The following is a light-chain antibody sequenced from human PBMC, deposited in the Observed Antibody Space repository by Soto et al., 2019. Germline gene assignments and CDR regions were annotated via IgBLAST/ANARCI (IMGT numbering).Light chain of an antibody. CDR2: GAS. CDR3: QQFGSSPPWT. J-gene: IGKJ1*01. CDR1: QSVASS. Sequence: EIVLTQSPGTLSLSPGERATLFCWASQSVASSLAWYQQKPGQAPRLLIFGASTRATGVPDRFSCSGSGTDFTLTIARLEPEDFAVYYCQQFGSSPPWTFGQGTKVDIK. V-gene: IGKV3-20*01.